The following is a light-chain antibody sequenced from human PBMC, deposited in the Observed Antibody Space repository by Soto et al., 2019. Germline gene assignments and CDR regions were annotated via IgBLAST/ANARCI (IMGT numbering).Light chain of an antibody. J-gene: IGKJ2*01. V-gene: IGKV3-15*01. CDR1: QSVGTN. Sequence: EIVMTQSPATLSVSPGERATLSCRASQSVGTNLAWYQQKPGQAPRLLIYGASTRATGIPARFSGSGSVTEFTLTISSLQSGDFVVYYCQQYNNWPPMYTFGQGTKLEIK. CDR2: GAS. CDR3: QQYNNWPPMYT.